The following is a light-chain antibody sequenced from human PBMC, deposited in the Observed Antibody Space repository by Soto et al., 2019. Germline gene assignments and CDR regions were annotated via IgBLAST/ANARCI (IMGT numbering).Light chain of an antibody. CDR2: DAS. J-gene: IGKJ4*01. CDR1: QDINKY. V-gene: IGKV1-33*01. CDR3: QQSENGPLT. Sequence: DIQMTQSPSSLSASVGDRITITCQASQDINKYLNWYQQKLGKAPKLLIYDASNLQRGVLSRFSGSGSGTHFSLSISSLQPEDIATYYCQQSENGPLTFGGGTKVEIK.